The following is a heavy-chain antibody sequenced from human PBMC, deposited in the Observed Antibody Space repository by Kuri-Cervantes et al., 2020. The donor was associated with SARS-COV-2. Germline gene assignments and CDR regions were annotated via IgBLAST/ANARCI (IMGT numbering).Heavy chain of an antibody. V-gene: IGHV1-8*02. J-gene: IGHJ4*02. CDR1: GGTFTGHA. D-gene: IGHD2-21*01. CDR3: YCAPKEGFDS. Sequence: ASVKVSCKASGGTFTGHAVNWVRQATGQGLEWMGMVKTNSGNTLYAQFFQGRVTMTRDISTSTVYMELSSLTSEDTAIYYCYCAPKEGFDSWGQGTLVTVSS. CDR2: VKTNSGNT.